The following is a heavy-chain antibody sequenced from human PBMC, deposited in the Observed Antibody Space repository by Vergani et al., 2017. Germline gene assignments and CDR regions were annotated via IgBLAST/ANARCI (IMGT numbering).Heavy chain of an antibody. J-gene: IGHJ6*02. D-gene: IGHD2-2*01. CDR2: IRYDGDFR. Sequence: QVQLVESGGGVVQPGTSLRLSCEASGFKFSQFGMHWVRQGPGKGLEWVAFIRYDGDFRYYADSVRGRFTISRDNAKNSLYLQMNSLRAEDTAVYYCARDSPLVXPAAIFYYYYGMDVWGQGTTVTVSS. CDR1: GFKFSQFG. CDR3: ARDSPLVXPAAIFYYYYGMDV. V-gene: IGHV3-33*01.